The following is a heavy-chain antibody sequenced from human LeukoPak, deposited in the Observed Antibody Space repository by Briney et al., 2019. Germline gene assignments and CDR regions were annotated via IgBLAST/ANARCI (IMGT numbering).Heavy chain of an antibody. CDR1: GYTFTGYY. J-gene: IGHJ4*02. CDR2: INPNSGGT. D-gene: IGHD6-19*01. Sequence: ASVKVSCRASGYTFTGYYMHWVRQAPGQGLEWMGWINPNSGGTNYAQKFQGRVTMTRDTSISTAYMELSRLRSDGTAVYYCARMTGQWLVIAYFDYWGQGTLVTVSS. CDR3: ARMTGQWLVIAYFDY. V-gene: IGHV1-2*02.